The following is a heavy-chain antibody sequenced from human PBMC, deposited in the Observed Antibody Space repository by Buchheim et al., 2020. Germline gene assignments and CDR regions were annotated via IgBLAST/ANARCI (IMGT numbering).Heavy chain of an antibody. J-gene: IGHJ4*02. CDR3: ANAGGYSYSHEVASLFDY. CDR2: ITGTGSTT. V-gene: IGHV3-23*01. D-gene: IGHD5-24*01. CDR1: GFTFSNYA. Sequence: EVQLLESGGGLVQPGGSLRLFCAASGFTFSNYAISWVRQTPGKGLEWVSSITGTGSTTYYADSVKGRLTISRDNSKNTLHLQMNSLRAEDTAVYYCANAGGYSYSHEVASLFDYWGQGIL.